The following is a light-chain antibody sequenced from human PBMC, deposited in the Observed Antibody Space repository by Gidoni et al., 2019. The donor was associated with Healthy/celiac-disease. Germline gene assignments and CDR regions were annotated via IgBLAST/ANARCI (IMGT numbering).Light chain of an antibody. J-gene: IGKJ4*01. CDR3: QQYSNWPPFT. CDR2: GVS. CDR1: ETIVYK. Sequence: ETVLTQSPVTRSVSSGERAALSCRASETIVYKLAWYQQMPGQAPRLLIYGVSIRATGVPDRFRGSGSWTEFTLTIISLQSEDFALYYCQQYSNWPPFTFGGGTKVEMK. V-gene: IGKV3-15*01.